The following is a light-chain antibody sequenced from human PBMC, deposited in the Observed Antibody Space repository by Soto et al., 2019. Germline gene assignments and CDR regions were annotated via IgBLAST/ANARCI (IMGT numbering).Light chain of an antibody. J-gene: IGLJ1*01. CDR3: SSYTSSSTLV. V-gene: IGLV2-14*01. CDR1: SSDVGGHNS. CDR2: DVS. Sequence: QSALTQPASVSGSPGQSITISCTGTSSDVGGHNSFAWYQHNPGKAPKLMIYDVSNRPSGVSSRFSGSKSGNTASLSISGLQAEDEADYYCSSYTSSSTLVFGTGTKLTVL.